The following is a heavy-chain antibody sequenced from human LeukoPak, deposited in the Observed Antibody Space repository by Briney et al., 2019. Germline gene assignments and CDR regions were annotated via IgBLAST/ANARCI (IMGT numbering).Heavy chain of an antibody. V-gene: IGHV3-30*04. CDR1: GFTFSSYA. CDR3: ARGLCSGPYCYYYFYGMDV. CDR2: IWYDGSKK. Sequence: GGSLRLSCAASGFTFSSYAMYWVRQAPGKGLEWVAVIWYDGSKKYYADSVKGRFTISRDNSRDTLSLQMNNLRTEDTAVYYCARGLCSGPYCYYYFYGMDVWGQGTTVIVSS. D-gene: IGHD2-15*01. J-gene: IGHJ6*02.